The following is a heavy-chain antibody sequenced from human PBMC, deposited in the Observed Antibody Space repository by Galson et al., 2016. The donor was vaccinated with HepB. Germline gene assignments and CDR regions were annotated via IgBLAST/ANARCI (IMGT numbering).Heavy chain of an antibody. D-gene: IGHD3-3*02. CDR2: ITDSGST. V-gene: IGHV4-34*01. CDR1: GVSFSGYY. CDR3: ARHFFRYSYSYMDV. Sequence: ETLSLTCVVHGVSFSGYYWTWIRQPPGKGLEWVGEITDSGSTNYNPSLKSRVTISVDTSKNQFSLTLSSVTAADTAMYYCARHFFRYSYSYMDVWGKGTTVTVSS. J-gene: IGHJ6*03.